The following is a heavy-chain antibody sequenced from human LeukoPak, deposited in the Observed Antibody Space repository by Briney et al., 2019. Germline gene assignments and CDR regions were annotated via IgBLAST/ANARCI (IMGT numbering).Heavy chain of an antibody. D-gene: IGHD3-22*01. CDR1: GGSISSGSYY. CDR2: IHTSGST. V-gene: IGHV4-61*02. J-gene: IGHJ3*02. Sequence: SETLSLTCTVSGGSISSGSYYWSWIRQPAGKGLEWIGRIHTSGSTNYNPSLKSRVTISVDTSKNQFSLKLSSVTAADTAVYYCATENYYDRLPVMAFEICGQGTMVTVSS. CDR3: ATENYYDRLPVMAFEI.